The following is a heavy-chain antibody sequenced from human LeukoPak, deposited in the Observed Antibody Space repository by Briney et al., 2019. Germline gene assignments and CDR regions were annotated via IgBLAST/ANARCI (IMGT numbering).Heavy chain of an antibody. Sequence: PAGGSLRLSCVGSGFTFDDHGLRWVRQGSGKGLEWVAGINWNGGSKGYADSVKGRFTISRDNAQNSLYLEMTSLRVDDTALYYCARTDGALWGQGTLVTVSS. V-gene: IGHV3-20*04. CDR1: GFTFDDHG. CDR3: ARTDGAL. CDR2: INWNGGSK. D-gene: IGHD5-24*01. J-gene: IGHJ1*01.